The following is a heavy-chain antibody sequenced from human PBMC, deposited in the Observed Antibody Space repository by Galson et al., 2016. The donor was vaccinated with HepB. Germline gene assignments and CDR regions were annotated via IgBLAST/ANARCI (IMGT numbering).Heavy chain of an antibody. D-gene: IGHD3-22*01. J-gene: IGHJ6*02. CDR1: GDSIRSYF. CDR2: IYYDGST. V-gene: IGHV4-59*08. Sequence: ETLSLTCTVSGDSIRSYFWSWIRQPPGKGLEWIGYIYYDGSTNFDPSLKSRVTISVDTSKNQFSLKLSSVTAADTAAYYCARRSITTMHVWGQGTTVTVSS. CDR3: ARRSITTMHV.